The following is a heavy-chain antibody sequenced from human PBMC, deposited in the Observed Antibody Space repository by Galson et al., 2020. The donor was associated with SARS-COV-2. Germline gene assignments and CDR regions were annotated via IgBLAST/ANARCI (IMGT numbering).Heavy chain of an antibody. Sequence: GESLKISCAASGFTFSSYGMHWVRQAPGKGLEWVAVIWYDGSNKYYADSVKGRFTISRDNSKNTLYLQINSLRAEDTAVYYCASPFYDTSPGEDAFDIWGQGTMVTVSS. CDR1: GFTFSSYG. CDR2: IWYDGSNK. D-gene: IGHD3-22*01. J-gene: IGHJ3*02. CDR3: ASPFYDTSPGEDAFDI. V-gene: IGHV3-33*01.